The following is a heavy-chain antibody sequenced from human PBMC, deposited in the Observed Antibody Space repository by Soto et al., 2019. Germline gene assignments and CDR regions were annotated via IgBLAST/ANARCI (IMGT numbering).Heavy chain of an antibody. CDR2: INPSGGST. CDR1: GYTFTSYY. J-gene: IGHJ6*02. D-gene: IGHD1-7*01. V-gene: IGHV1-46*01. Sequence: GASVKVSCKASGYTFTSYYMHWVRQAPGQGLEWMGIINPSGGSTSYAQKFQGRVTMTRDTSTSTVYMELSSLRSEDTAVYYCARDRVTGTTRYYYYGMDVWGQGTTVTVSS. CDR3: ARDRVTGTTRYYYYGMDV.